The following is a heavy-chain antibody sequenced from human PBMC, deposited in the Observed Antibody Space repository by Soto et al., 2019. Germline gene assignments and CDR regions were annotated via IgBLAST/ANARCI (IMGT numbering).Heavy chain of an antibody. Sequence: EVQLVESGGRLIQPGGSLRLSCAASGFTVSSNYMSWVRQAPGKGLEWVSVIYSGGSTYYADSVKGRLTISRDNSKNTLYLQMNSLRAEDTAVYYCARHITMDPLLVYWGQGTLVTVSS. V-gene: IGHV3-53*01. CDR2: IYSGGST. J-gene: IGHJ4*02. CDR3: ARHITMDPLLVY. CDR1: GFTVSSNY. D-gene: IGHD3-10*01.